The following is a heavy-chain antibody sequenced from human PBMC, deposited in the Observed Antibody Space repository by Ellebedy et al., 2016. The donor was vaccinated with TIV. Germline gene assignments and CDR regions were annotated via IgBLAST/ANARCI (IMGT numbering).Heavy chain of an antibody. V-gene: IGHV3-33*01. CDR1: GFTFSSYG. J-gene: IGHJ3*01. Sequence: PGGSLRLSCVVSGFTFSSYGMHWVRQAPGKGLEWVAVIWFDGSNKYYADSVKDRFTISRDNSKNTLYLQMSSLRAEDTAVYYCARGYRSNWSVFDVWGQGTKVTVSS. CDR3: ARGYRSNWSVFDV. D-gene: IGHD6-13*01. CDR2: IWFDGSNK.